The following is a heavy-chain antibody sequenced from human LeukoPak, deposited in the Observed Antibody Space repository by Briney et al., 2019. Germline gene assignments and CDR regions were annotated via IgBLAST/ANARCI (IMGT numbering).Heavy chain of an antibody. D-gene: IGHD6-13*01. CDR1: GGSISSYY. CDR3: ARDTGAAAGPYNWFDP. CDR2: IYTSGST. J-gene: IGHJ5*02. V-gene: IGHV4-4*07. Sequence: SETLSPTCTVSGGSISSYYWSWIRQPAGKGLEWIGRIYTSGSTNYNPSLKSRVTMSVDTSKNQFSLKLSSVTAAETAVYYCARDTGAAAGPYNWFDPWGQGTLVTVSS.